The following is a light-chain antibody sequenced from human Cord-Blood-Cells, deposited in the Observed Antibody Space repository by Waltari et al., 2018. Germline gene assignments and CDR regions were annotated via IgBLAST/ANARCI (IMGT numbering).Light chain of an antibody. V-gene: IGLV1-51*02. Sequence: QSVLTQPPSVSAAPGQKVTISCSGSSSNIGYNYVSWYQQLPGTAPKLLIYENNKRPAGMPDRFSGSKSGTSATLGITGLQTGDEADYYCGTWDSSLSAGVFGGGTKLTVL. CDR2: ENN. CDR3: GTWDSSLSAGV. J-gene: IGLJ2*01. CDR1: SSNIGYNY.